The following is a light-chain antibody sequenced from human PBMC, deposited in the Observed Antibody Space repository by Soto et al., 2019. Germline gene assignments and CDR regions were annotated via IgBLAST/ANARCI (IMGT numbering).Light chain of an antibody. J-gene: IGLJ2*01. CDR1: SSNVGGNA. V-gene: IGLV1-44*01. Sequence: QSVLTQPPSESGTPGQGVTISCSGGSSNVGGNAVNWYLQLPGSAPKLLIYSNDQRPSGVPDRFSGSKSGSSATLAISGLQSDDESDYYCVSWDDSLNRPVFGGGTMLTVL. CDR2: SND. CDR3: VSWDDSLNRPV.